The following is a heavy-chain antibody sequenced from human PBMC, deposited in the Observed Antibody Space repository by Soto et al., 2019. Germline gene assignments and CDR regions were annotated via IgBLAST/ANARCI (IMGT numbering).Heavy chain of an antibody. Sequence: SQTLSLPCAISGDSVSRSSAVWNWIRQSPSRGLEWLGRTYFTSQWNNYYAVSVKSRITINADTSKNQFSLQLNSVTPEDTAVYYCARSVSGTGTEFDPWGQGTPVTVSS. CDR1: GDSVSRSSAV. V-gene: IGHV6-1*01. J-gene: IGHJ5*02. D-gene: IGHD6-19*01. CDR2: TYFTSQWNN. CDR3: ARSVSGTGTEFDP.